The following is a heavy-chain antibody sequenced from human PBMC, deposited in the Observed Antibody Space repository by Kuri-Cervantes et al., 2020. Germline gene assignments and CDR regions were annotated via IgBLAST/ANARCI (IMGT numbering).Heavy chain of an antibody. D-gene: IGHD5-24*01. CDR2: ISSSGSTI. CDR3: AKGAMAMTEKYFHY. J-gene: IGHJ1*01. V-gene: IGHV3-48*04. Sequence: GESLKISCAASGFTFSSYSMNWVRQAPGKGLEWVSYISSSGSTIYYADSVKGRFTISRDNAKNSLYLQMNSLRAEDTAVYYCAKGAMAMTEKYFHYWGQGTLVTVSS. CDR1: GFTFSSYS.